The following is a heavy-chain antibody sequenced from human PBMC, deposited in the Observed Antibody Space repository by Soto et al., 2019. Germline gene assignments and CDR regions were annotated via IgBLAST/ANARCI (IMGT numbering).Heavy chain of an antibody. CDR1: GFTFSAYY. J-gene: IGHJ6*02. CDR3: ARSLLDEYSSSWRSAYYGMDV. Sequence: QVQLVQSGAEVKKPGASVKVSCKASGFTFSAYYIYWVRQAPGQGLEWIGWINPNSGGTNNAQKCQGRFTMTRDTSTSTVYMELSALIPDDTAVYYCARSLLDEYSSSWRSAYYGMDVWGQGTTVTVSS. D-gene: IGHD6-13*01. CDR2: INPNSGGT. V-gene: IGHV1-2*02.